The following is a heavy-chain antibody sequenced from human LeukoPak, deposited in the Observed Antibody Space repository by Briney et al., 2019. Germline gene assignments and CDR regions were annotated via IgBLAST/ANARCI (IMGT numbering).Heavy chain of an antibody. CDR2: ISGSGGST. Sequence: GGSLRLSCAASGFTFSSYAMSWVRQAPGKGLEWVSAISGSGGSTYYADSVKGRFTISRDNSKNTLYLQMNSLRAEDTAVYYCARTPYCSSTSCRYFQHWGQGTLVTVSS. J-gene: IGHJ1*01. D-gene: IGHD2-2*01. V-gene: IGHV3-23*01. CDR3: ARTPYCSSTSCRYFQH. CDR1: GFTFSSYA.